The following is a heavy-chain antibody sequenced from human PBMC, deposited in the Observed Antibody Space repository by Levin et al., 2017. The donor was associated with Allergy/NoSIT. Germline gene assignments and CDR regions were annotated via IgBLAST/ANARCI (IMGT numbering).Heavy chain of an antibody. CDR2: ISYDGSNK. CDR3: ARVSGMVTTTLDY. D-gene: IGHD2-21*02. CDR1: GFTFSSYA. V-gene: IGHV3-30-3*01. J-gene: IGHJ4*02. Sequence: PGGSLRLSCAASGFTFSSYAMHWVRQAPGKGLEWVAVISYDGSNKYYADSVKGRFTISRDNSKNTLYLQMNSLRAEDTAVYYCARVSGMVTTTLDYWGQGTLVTVSS.